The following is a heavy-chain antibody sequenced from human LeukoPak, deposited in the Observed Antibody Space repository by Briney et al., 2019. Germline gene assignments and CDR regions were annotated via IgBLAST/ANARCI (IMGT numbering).Heavy chain of an antibody. D-gene: IGHD3-22*01. CDR2: ISSGSYYI. CDR1: GFTFSNAW. CDR3: ARAGENSGYYYYPDY. V-gene: IGHV3-21*06. Sequence: GGSLRLSCAATGFTFSNAWMSWVRQAPGKGLEWVASISSGSYYIYYADSVKGRFTISRDNGKNSLFLQMSSLRAEDTAVYYCARAGENSGYYYYPDYWGQGALVTVSS. J-gene: IGHJ4*02.